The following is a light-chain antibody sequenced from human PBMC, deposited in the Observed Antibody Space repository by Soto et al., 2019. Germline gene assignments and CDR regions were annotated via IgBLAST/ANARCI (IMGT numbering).Light chain of an antibody. CDR1: SSDVGGFNY. Sequence: ALSQPASVSGSPGQSITISCTATSSDVGGFNYVSWVQQHPGKAPKLMIYEVSNRPSGVSNRFSGSKSGNTASLTISGLQAEDEADYYCSSYTSISTYVFGTGTKVTVL. J-gene: IGLJ1*01. V-gene: IGLV2-14*01. CDR3: SSYTSISTYV. CDR2: EVS.